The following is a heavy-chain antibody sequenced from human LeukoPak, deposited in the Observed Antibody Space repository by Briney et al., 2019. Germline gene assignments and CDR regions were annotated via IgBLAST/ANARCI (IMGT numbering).Heavy chain of an antibody. D-gene: IGHD6-13*01. CDR1: GITFSSYG. CDR3: ARADYSSSWGYYYYMDV. V-gene: IGHV3-30*03. CDR2: ISYDGSNK. J-gene: IGHJ6*03. Sequence: GGSLRLSCAASGITFSSYGMHWVRQAPGKGLEWVAVISYDGSNKYYADSVKGRFTISRDNAKNSLYLQMNSLRAEDTAVYYCARADYSSSWGYYYYMDVWGKGTTVTISS.